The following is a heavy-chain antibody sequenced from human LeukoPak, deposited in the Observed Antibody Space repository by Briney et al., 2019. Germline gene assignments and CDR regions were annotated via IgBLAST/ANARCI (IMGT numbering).Heavy chain of an antibody. J-gene: IGHJ4*02. D-gene: IGHD3-10*01. CDR2: IYYIGST. V-gene: IGHV4-39*01. CDR1: GGSISSSSYY. CDR3: ARAYYYGSGSYRPTHFDY. Sequence: SETLSLTCTVSGGSISSSSYYWGWIRQPPGKGLEWIGSIYYIGSTYYNPSNKSRVTISVDTSKNQFSLKLSSVTAADTAVYYCARAYYYGSGSYRPTHFDYWGQGTLVTVSS.